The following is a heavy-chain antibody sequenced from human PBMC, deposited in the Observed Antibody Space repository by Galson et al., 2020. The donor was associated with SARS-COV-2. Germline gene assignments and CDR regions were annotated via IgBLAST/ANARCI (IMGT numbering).Heavy chain of an antibody. V-gene: IGHV3-21*01. CDR2: ISTSSTYI. D-gene: IGHD3-10*02. J-gene: IGHJ6*02. CDR3: VRDASWAMFAMDV. Sequence: GGSLRLSCAASGFSFNSYSINWVRQAPGKGLEWVSSISTSSTYIYYADSVKGRFSISRDNARNSLYLEMNSPRVQDTAVYYCVRDASWAMFAMDVWGQGTTVTVSS. CDR1: GFSFNSYS.